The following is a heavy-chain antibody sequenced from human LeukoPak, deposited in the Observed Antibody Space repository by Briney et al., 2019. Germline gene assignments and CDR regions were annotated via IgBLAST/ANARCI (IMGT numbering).Heavy chain of an antibody. CDR2: IYYSGST. D-gene: IGHD6-19*01. Sequence: SETLSLTCTVSGGSISSYYWSWIRQPPGKGLEWIGYIYYSGSTNYNPSLKSRVTISVDTSKNQFSLKLSSVTAADTAVYYCARHLAVAALFDYWGQGTLVTVSS. V-gene: IGHV4-59*08. J-gene: IGHJ4*02. CDR1: GGSISSYY. CDR3: ARHLAVAALFDY.